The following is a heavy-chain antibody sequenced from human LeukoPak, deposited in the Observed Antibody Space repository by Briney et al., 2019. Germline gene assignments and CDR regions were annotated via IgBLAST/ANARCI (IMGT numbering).Heavy chain of an antibody. CDR3: ARSFAY. V-gene: IGHV3-48*03. CDR1: GFTFTSYE. Sequence: GGPLRLSCAACGFTFTSYEMKWVRQAPGEGLEGVSYFCTSCSNIYYALSVRGRLTIYRDNDKNSLYLKQKTLRAEDRAVYYCARSFAYWGQGTLVTVSS. CDR2: FCTSCSNI. J-gene: IGHJ4*02.